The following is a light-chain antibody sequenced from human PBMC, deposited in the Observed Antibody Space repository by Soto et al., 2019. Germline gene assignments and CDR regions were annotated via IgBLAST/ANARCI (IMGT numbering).Light chain of an antibody. Sequence: EIVLTQSPATQSLSPGDRATLSCRASQSVSSNFAWYQQSPGQAPSLLIYDASNRATGGPARFSGSGSGTDFTLTISSLEPEDFAVYSCQHRANWPLTFGGGTKLEIK. CDR2: DAS. V-gene: IGKV3-11*01. J-gene: IGKJ4*01. CDR1: QSVSSN. CDR3: QHRANWPLT.